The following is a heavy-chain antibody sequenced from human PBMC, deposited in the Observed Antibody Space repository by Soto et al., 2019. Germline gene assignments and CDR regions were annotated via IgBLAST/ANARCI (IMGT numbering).Heavy chain of an antibody. V-gene: IGHV4-4*07. CDR3: ARESGENWSYEAC. Sequence: PSETLSLTCAVSGDASSSYSWNWIRQTAGRGLEWIGRVYPSGHTQYRSSFETRVTVSVDMSTNQLFLELRSVTAADTAVYYCARESGENWSYEACWGQGTQVTVSS. D-gene: IGHD1-7*01. J-gene: IGHJ4*02. CDR1: GDASSSYS. CDR2: VYPSGHT.